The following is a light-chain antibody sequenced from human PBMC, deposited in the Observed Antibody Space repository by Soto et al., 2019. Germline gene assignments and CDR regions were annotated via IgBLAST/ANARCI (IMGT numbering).Light chain of an antibody. CDR1: QGIDNH. Sequence: DIQMTQSPSSLSASVGDGVTLACRASQGIDNHLAWFQQKPGKAPNFLIYAASTLQSGVPSRFTGSGSGTDFTLTISSLQPEDAAIYYCQKCKVAPFTFGGGTKVDIK. CDR2: AAS. CDR3: QKCKVAPFT. J-gene: IGKJ4*01. V-gene: IGKV1-27*01.